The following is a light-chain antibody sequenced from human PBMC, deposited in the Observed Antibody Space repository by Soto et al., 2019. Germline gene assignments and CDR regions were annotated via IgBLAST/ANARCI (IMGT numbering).Light chain of an antibody. CDR3: QQYGDSLALT. J-gene: IGKJ4*01. CDR1: QTVSGDY. CDR2: GTS. V-gene: IGKV3-20*01. Sequence: EIVLTQSPGTLSVSPGERVTLSCRASQTVSGDYLAWYQQKPGQAPRLLVYGTSMRATGIPDRFNGGGSGTDFSITITRLEPEDFALYFCQQYGDSLALTFGGGTKVEIK.